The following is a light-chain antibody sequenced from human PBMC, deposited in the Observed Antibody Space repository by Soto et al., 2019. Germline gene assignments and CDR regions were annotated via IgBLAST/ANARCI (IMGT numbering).Light chain of an antibody. CDR1: QNVDTY. CDR2: DGS. V-gene: IGKV3-11*01. Sequence: EVVLTQSPATLSLSPGERVTLSCRTSQNVDTYLTWYQQKPGQAPRLLIYDGSSRATGIQARFSGSGSGTDFTLSISSLEPEDFAVYYCQERGHWPLTFGGGTKVEIK. J-gene: IGKJ4*01. CDR3: QERGHWPLT.